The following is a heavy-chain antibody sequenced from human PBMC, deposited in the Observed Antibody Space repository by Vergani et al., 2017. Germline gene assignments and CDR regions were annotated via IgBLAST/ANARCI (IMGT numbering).Heavy chain of an antibody. CDR1: GFTFSSYG. Sequence: EVQLVESGGGVVQPGRSLRLSCAASGFTFSSYGMHWVRQAPGKGLEWVSAISGSGGSTYYADSVKGRFTISRDNSKNTLYLQMNSLRAEDTAVYYCAKSGDCSSTSCYLRWFDPWGQGTLVTVSS. J-gene: IGHJ5*02. CDR2: ISGSGGST. V-gene: IGHV3-23*04. D-gene: IGHD2-2*01. CDR3: AKSGDCSSTSCYLRWFDP.